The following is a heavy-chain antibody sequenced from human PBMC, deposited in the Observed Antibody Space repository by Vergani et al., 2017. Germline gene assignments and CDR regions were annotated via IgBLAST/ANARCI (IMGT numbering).Heavy chain of an antibody. J-gene: IGHJ6*02. Sequence: EVQLLESGGGLVQPGGSLRLSCAASGFTFSSYAMSWVRQVPGQGLEWVSGISGSGGNTYYANSVKGRFTISRDNSKNTLYLQMNSLRADDTAVYYCAKGVYCSSTSCYEGRGYYYGMGVWGQATTITFS. V-gene: IGHV3-23*01. CDR1: GFTFSSYA. D-gene: IGHD2-2*01. CDR2: ISGSGGNT. CDR3: AKGVYCSSTSCYEGRGYYYGMGV.